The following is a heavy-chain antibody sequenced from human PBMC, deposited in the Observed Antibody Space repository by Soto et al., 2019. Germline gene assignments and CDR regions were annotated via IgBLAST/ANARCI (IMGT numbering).Heavy chain of an antibody. CDR1: GYTFSTYW. D-gene: IGHD3-10*01. V-gene: IGHV5-51*01. Sequence: PGESLKISCKGSGYTFSTYWIGWVRQMPGKGLEWMGIIYPGDSDTTYSPSFQGQVTISADKSISTAYLQWSSLKASDTAMYYCARHFGTPLSGWCDPWGQGTLVTVS. CDR3: ARHFGTPLSGWCDP. CDR2: IYPGDSDT. J-gene: IGHJ5*02.